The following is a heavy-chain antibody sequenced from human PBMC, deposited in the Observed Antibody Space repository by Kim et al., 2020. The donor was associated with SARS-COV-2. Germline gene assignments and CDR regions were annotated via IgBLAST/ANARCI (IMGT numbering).Heavy chain of an antibody. J-gene: IGHJ5*02. D-gene: IGHD1-26*01. CDR2: IYPGDSDT. V-gene: IGHV5-51*01. Sequence: GESLKISCKGSGYSFTSYWIGWVRQMPGKGLEWMGIIYPGDSDTRYSPSFQGQVTISADKSISTAYLQWSSLKASDTAMYYCARRGGSYSEPDNWFDPWGQGALGTVSS. CDR1: GYSFTSYW. CDR3: ARRGGSYSEPDNWFDP.